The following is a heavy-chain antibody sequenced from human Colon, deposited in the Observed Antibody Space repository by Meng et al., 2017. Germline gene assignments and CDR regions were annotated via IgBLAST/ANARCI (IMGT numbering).Heavy chain of an antibody. CDR2: IYYSGST. D-gene: IGHD4-11*01. J-gene: IGHJ5*01. CDR1: GRSIRSGGYF. CDR3: ARESHQSIYSNYNWFDP. V-gene: IGHV4-31*03. Sequence: QVQLQESGSGLVKPSQTLSLTCTVSGRSIRSGGYFWSWIRQHPGKGLEWIGYIYYSGSTYYNPSLKSRVTISVDTSKNQFSLELSSVTAADTAVYYCARESHQSIYSNYNWFDPWGQGTLVTVSS.